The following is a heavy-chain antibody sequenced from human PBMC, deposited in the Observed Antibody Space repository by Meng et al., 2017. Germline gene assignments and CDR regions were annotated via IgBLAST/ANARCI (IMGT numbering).Heavy chain of an antibody. V-gene: IGHV1-18*01. J-gene: IGHJ4*02. CDR1: AHTLSSDG. CDR2: INAYNGYT. CDR3: ATRGNPYLDC. Sequence: QGQLVQSGAEVKKPGASVKVFCNASAHTLSSDGFAWVRQAPGQGLEWMGWINAYNGYTDYAQKFLGRVTLTTDTSTNTGYMELRSLTSDDTAVYYCATRGNPYLDCWGQGTLVIVSS.